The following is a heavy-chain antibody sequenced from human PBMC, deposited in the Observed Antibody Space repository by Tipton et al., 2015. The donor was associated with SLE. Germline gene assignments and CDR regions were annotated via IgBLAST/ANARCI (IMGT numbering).Heavy chain of an antibody. CDR1: GFLFRTFP. CDR2: ISSSGNFI. J-gene: IGHJ4*02. CDR3: ARIAGELRSDF. D-gene: IGHD1-7*01. Sequence: LSLTCGASGFLFRTFPMTWVRQAPGKGLEWVASISSSGNFIYYSDSLEGRFTISRDNAKNSLYLHMNSLRAEDTAVYYCARIAGELRSDFWGQGTLVSVSS. V-gene: IGHV3-21*01.